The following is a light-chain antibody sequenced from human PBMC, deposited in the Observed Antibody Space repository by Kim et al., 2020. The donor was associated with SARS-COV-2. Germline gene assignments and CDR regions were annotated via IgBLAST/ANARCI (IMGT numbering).Light chain of an antibody. V-gene: IGLV2-23*02. Sequence: QSALAQAASVSGSPGQSITMSCSGTTSDIENYNLVSWYQQRPGQAPKLIIFEVNKRPSGVTHRFSGSKSGNTASLTISGLQTDDEADYYCYSFSTSGTPWVFGGGTQLTVL. CDR3: YSFSTSGTPWV. CDR2: EVN. J-gene: IGLJ3*02. CDR1: TSDIENYNL.